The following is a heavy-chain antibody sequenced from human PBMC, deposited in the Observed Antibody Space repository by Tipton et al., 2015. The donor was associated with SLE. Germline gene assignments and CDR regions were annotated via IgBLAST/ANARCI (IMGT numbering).Heavy chain of an antibody. CDR3: ARTQYTFGGVIAPFDY. CDR2: INHSGST. Sequence: TLSLTCAVYGGSFSVYYWSWIRQPPGKGLEWIGEINHSGSTNYNPSLKSRVTISVDTPKNQFPRKLSSVTAADTAVYYCARTQYTFGGVIAPFDYWGQGTLVTVSS. D-gene: IGHD3-16*02. CDR1: GGSFSVYY. J-gene: IGHJ4*02. V-gene: IGHV4-34*01.